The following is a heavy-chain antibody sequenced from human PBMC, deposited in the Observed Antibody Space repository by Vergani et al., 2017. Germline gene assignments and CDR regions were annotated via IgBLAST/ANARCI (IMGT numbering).Heavy chain of an antibody. CDR1: GLSVKNNY. CDR2: IYASETT. D-gene: IGHD1-14*01. Sequence: EVQLVETGGGLIQPGGSLRLSCAASGLSVKNNYMTWVRQAPGKGLEWVSIIYASETTNYADSVKGRFTISRDKTNNTVYLQMHSLRAEDTATYYCARLKSPPPGNYYLDYWGQGTLVTVSS. CDR3: ARLKSPPPGNYYLDY. J-gene: IGHJ4*02. V-gene: IGHV3-53*02.